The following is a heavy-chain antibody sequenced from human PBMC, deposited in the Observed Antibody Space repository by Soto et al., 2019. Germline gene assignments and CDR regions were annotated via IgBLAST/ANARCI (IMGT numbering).Heavy chain of an antibody. J-gene: IGHJ5*02. CDR1: RYSINSDDY. Sequence: PXETLYLTCTVARYSINSDDYWGWIRQPPVKGLEWIASIYHSVSSYYSPSLRSRVTRSTDTSKNQFSLRLTAVTAADTDMYYGARKAYYGSGRIDLFDAWGQGTVATVS. D-gene: IGHD3-10*01. V-gene: IGHV4-38-2*02. CDR3: ARKAYYGSGRIDLFDA. CDR2: IYHSVSS.